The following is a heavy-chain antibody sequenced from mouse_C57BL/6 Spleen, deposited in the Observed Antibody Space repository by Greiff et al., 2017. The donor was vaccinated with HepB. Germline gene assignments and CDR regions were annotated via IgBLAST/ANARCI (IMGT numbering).Heavy chain of an antibody. D-gene: IGHD2-3*01. J-gene: IGHJ4*01. CDR3: ARGWLLRGDAMDY. CDR2: ISSGSSTI. Sequence: EVQVVESGGGLVKPGGSLKLSCAASGFTFSDYGMHWVRQAPEKGLEWVAYISSGSSTIYYADTVKGRFTISRDNAKNTLFLQMTSLRSEDTAMYYCARGWLLRGDAMDYWGQGTSVTVSS. CDR1: GFTFSDYG. V-gene: IGHV5-17*01.